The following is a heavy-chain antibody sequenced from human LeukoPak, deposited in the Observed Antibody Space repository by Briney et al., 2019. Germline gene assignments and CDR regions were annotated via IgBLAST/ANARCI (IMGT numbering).Heavy chain of an antibody. Sequence: GGSLRLSCVASGFPFDVYWMSWVRQGPGKGLEWVANIKSDGSEEYYADSVKGRLTVSRDNAKNSLFLQMNRLRVEDTAVYYCATEKTVAGWYFDLWGRGTLVTVSS. CDR3: ATEKTVAGWYFDL. J-gene: IGHJ2*01. D-gene: IGHD6-19*01. CDR2: IKSDGSEE. CDR1: GFPFDVYW. V-gene: IGHV3-7*01.